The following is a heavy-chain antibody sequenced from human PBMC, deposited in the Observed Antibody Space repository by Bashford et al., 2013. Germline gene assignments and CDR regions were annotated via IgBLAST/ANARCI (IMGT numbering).Heavy chain of an antibody. J-gene: IGHJ4*02. CDR3: ARVPITSHGVIVKFYXDS. V-gene: IGHV1-69*01. Sequence: WVRQAPGQGLEWMGGITPTFNTADSPPKFQGRVTLTADAHMTISYLELSGLTVDDTAVYFCARVPITSHGVIVKFYXDSWGQGTLVTVSS. D-gene: IGHD3-16*02. CDR2: ITPTFNTA.